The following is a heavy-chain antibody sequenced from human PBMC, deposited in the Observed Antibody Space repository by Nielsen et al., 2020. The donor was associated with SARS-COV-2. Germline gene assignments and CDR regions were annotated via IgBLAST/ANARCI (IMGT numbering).Heavy chain of an antibody. D-gene: IGHD3-3*01. J-gene: IGHJ3*02. CDR1: GGSISSYY. CDR2: IYYSGST. V-gene: IGHV4-59*01. CDR3: ARAQTSRITIFGVVGAFDI. Sequence: LRLSCTVSGGSISSYYWSWIRQPPGKGLEWIGYIYYSGSTNYNPSLKSRVTISVGTSKNQFSLKLSSVTAADTAVYYCARAQTSRITIFGVVGAFDIWGQGTMVTVSS.